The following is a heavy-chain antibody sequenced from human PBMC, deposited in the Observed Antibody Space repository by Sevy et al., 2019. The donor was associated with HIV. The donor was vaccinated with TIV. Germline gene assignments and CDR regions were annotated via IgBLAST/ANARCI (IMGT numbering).Heavy chain of an antibody. V-gene: IGHV4-59*08. CDR1: DDSINSYY. Sequence: SETLSLTCSVSDDSINSYYWSWIRQPPGKGLEWIGYIYNNIGSTSYNPSLTSRVTISVDTSKNQFSLKQASVTAADTAVYYCAGGAVVIGTAATPVLDFWVQGSLVTVSS. D-gene: IGHD2-2*01. CDR2: IYNNIGST. CDR3: AGGAVVIGTAATPVLDF. J-gene: IGHJ4*02.